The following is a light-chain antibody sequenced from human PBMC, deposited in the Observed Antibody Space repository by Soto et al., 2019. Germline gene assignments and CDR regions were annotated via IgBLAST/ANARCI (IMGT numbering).Light chain of an antibody. CDR3: QQRSNWPRT. J-gene: IGKJ1*01. Sequence: EIVLTQSPGTLSLSPGERATLSCRASQTLSSAYLAWYQQKPGQAPRLLIYGASRRATGISDRFSGSGSGTDFSLTISRLEPEDFAVYYCQQRSNWPRTFGQGTKVDIK. CDR2: GAS. CDR1: QTLSSAY. V-gene: IGKV3D-20*02.